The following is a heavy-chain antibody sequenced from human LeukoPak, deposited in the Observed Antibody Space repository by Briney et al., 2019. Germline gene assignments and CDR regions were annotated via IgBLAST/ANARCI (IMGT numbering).Heavy chain of an antibody. CDR1: GGSISSSGYY. J-gene: IGHJ2*01. D-gene: IGHD6-13*01. CDR3: ATNSWPKWYFDL. CDR2: IYYSGST. Sequence: SETLSLTCTVSGGSISSSGYYWGWIRQPPGKGLERIGSIYYSGSTFYSPSLKSRVTISLDTAKNQFSPKLTSVTAADTAVYYCATNSWPKWYFDLWGRGTLVTVSS. V-gene: IGHV4-39*01.